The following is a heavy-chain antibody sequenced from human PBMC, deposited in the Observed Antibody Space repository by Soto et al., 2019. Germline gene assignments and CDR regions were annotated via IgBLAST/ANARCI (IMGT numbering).Heavy chain of an antibody. V-gene: IGHV4-30-4*01. J-gene: IGHJ4*01. CDR3: ARPRHHTAMVFDY. CDR1: GGSISSGDYY. Sequence: SETLSLTCTVSGGSISSGDYYWSWIRQPPGKGLEWIGYIYYSGSTYYNPSLKSRVSISVDTSKNQISLKVSPATATDTAVYFCARPRHHTAMVFDYWGQGTLVTVSS. D-gene: IGHD5-18*01. CDR2: IYYSGST.